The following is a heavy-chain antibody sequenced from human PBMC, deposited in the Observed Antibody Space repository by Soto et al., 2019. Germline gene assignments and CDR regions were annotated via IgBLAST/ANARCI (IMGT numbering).Heavy chain of an antibody. J-gene: IGHJ3*02. D-gene: IGHD3-22*01. V-gene: IGHV1-69*13. CDR3: ARARDEYYYDSSGYVGDAFDI. Sequence: GAPLNGSCKASGDTLSSYAVGCLRQAQGQGLEWMGVIIPIFGTANYAQKFQGRVTITADESTSTAYMELSSLRSEDTAVYYCARARDEYYYDSSGYVGDAFDIWGQGTMVTVSS. CDR2: IIPIFGTA. CDR1: GDTLSSYA.